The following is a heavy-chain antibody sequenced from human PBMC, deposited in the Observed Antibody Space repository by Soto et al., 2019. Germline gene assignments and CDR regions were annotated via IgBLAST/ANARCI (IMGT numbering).Heavy chain of an antibody. CDR3: ARVERRITMVRGLYYYYMDV. CDR1: GGSISSYY. Sequence: SETLSLTCTVSGGSISSYYWSWIRQPPGKGLEWIGYIYYSGSTNYNPSLKSRVTISVDTSKNQFSLKLSSVTAADTAVYYCARVERRITMVRGLYYYYMDVWGKGTTVTVSS. CDR2: IYYSGST. D-gene: IGHD3-10*01. V-gene: IGHV4-59*01. J-gene: IGHJ6*03.